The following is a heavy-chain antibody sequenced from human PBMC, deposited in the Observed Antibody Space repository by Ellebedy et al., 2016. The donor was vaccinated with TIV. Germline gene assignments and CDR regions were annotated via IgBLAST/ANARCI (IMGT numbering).Heavy chain of an antibody. Sequence: GGSLRLXXAASGFTLSSYAMSWVRQAPGKGLEWVSTISASGGSTYYADSVKGRFTVSRDNSKDTVYLQVNSLRADDTAVYYCADWHHVHYWGQGTLVTVSS. J-gene: IGHJ4*02. V-gene: IGHV3-23*01. D-gene: IGHD3-9*01. CDR3: ADWHHVHY. CDR2: ISASGGST. CDR1: GFTLSSYA.